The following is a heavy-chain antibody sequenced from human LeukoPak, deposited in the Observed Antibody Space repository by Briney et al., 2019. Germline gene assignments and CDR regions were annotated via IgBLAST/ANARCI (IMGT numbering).Heavy chain of an antibody. CDR2: ISRSGRTI. J-gene: IGHJ4*02. V-gene: IGHV3-48*03. CDR3: ASDPPGDYGLGF. CDR1: GFTLSGYE. Sequence: PGGSLRLSCAASGFTLSGYEMNWVRQAPGKGLEWVSYISRSGRTIYDADSVKGRFTISRDNSNNTLYLQMNRLRVKDTAVYYCASDPPGDYGLGFWGQGTLVTVSS. D-gene: IGHD4-17*01.